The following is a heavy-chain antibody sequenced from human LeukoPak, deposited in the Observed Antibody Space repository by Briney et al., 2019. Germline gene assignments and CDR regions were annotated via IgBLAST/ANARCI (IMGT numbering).Heavy chain of an antibody. V-gene: IGHV3-21*01. Sequence: GGSLRLSCAASGFTFSSYSMNWVRQAPGKGLEWVSSISTSSSYIYSADSVKGRFTISRDNAKNSLYLQMNSLRDEDTALYYCARSGNYDCWGQGTLVTVSS. CDR2: ISTSSSYI. J-gene: IGHJ4*02. CDR3: ARSGNYDC. D-gene: IGHD1-1*01. CDR1: GFTFSSYS.